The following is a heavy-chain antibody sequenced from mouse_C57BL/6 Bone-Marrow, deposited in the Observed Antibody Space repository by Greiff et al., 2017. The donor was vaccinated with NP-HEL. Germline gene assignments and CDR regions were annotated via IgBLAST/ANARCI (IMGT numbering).Heavy chain of an antibody. CDR3: ARWGSSYGYFDV. CDR2: INPYNGGP. D-gene: IGHD1-1*01. J-gene: IGHJ1*03. V-gene: IGHV1-19*01. CDR1: GYTFTDYY. Sequence: VQLQQSGPVLVKPGASVKMSCKASGYTFTDYYMNWVKQSHGKSLEWIGVINPYNGGPSYNQKFKGKATLTVDKSSSTAYMRLNSLTSEDSAVYYCARWGSSYGYFDVWGTGTTVTVSS.